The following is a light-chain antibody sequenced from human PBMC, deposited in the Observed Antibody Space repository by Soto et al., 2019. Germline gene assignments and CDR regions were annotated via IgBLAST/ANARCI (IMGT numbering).Light chain of an antibody. Sequence: EIVLTQSPATLSLSPGDSATLSCRASQSVGSYLAWYQQKPGQAPRLLIYDASNRATGVPARFSGSGSETDFSLTISSLEPEDFALYYCQQRSDWPPYTFGQGTKLELE. CDR1: QSVGSY. CDR2: DAS. V-gene: IGKV3-11*01. J-gene: IGKJ2*01. CDR3: QQRSDWPPYT.